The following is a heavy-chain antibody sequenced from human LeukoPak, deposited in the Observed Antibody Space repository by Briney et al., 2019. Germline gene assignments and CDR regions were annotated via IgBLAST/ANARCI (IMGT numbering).Heavy chain of an antibody. D-gene: IGHD5-12*01. Sequence: GGSLRLSCAASGFSLSGYWMGWVRQAAGKGLEWVARLHADGNEKYYVDSVKGRFIVSRDNAKNSLYLQMNSLRLEDTAVCYCARAGYSFDYLGQGTLATVSS. CDR2: LHADGNEK. CDR3: ARAGYSFDY. J-gene: IGHJ4*02. CDR1: GFSLSGYW. V-gene: IGHV3-7*01.